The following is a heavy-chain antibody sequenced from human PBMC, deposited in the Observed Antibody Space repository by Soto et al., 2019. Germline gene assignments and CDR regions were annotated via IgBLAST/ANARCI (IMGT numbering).Heavy chain of an antibody. CDR1: NDSFTSYY. J-gene: IGHJ6*02. CDR3: ARDAKFSLSWYYYQGIDV. V-gene: IGHV4-4*07. CDR2: VHVTGNI. D-gene: IGHD2-8*01. Sequence: QVSLQESGPGLVRSSETLSLTCTVSNDSFTSYYWSWIRQSAGRGLEWIGRVHVTGNIHYNPSLRSRVTMSSDSSSSQFFLRLTSVTAADTAVYYCARDAKFSLSWYYYQGIDVWGPATTVTVTS.